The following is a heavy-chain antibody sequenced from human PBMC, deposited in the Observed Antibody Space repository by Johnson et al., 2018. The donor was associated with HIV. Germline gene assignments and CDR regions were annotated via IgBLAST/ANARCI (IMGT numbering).Heavy chain of an antibody. CDR3: ARGFCSSASCYLHAFDI. Sequence: QVQLVESGGGVVQPGRSLRLSCAASGFTFSSYPMHWVRQAPGKGLEWVALIWSDGSNKFYADSVKGRFPISRDNSKNTLYLQMNTLRAEETAVYYCARGFCSSASCYLHAFDIWGQGTMVTVSS. D-gene: IGHD2-2*01. V-gene: IGHV3-30*14. J-gene: IGHJ3*02. CDR2: IWSDGSNK. CDR1: GFTFSSYP.